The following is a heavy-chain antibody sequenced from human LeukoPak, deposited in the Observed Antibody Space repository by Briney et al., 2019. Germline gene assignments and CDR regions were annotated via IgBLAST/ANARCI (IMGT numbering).Heavy chain of an antibody. D-gene: IGHD1-14*01. CDR1: GFSFSSYA. CDR2: ISGSGGSI. J-gene: IGHJ4*02. Sequence: GRSLRLSCAASGFSFSSYAMSWVRQAPGKGLEWVSSISGSGGSIYYADSVKGRFTISRDNSKNTMYLQMHSLRAEDTAVFYCARDPLIRTTRVDYFDYWGQGTLVTVSS. CDR3: ARDPLIRTTRVDYFDY. V-gene: IGHV3-23*01.